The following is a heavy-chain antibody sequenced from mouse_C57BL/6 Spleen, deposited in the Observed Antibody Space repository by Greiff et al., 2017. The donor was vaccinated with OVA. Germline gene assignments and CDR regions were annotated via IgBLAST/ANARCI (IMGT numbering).Heavy chain of an antibody. Sequence: VKLQESGAELVKPGASVKISCKASGYAFSSYWMNWVKQRPGKGLEWIGQIYPGDGDTNYNGKFKGKATLTADKSSSTAYMQLSSLTSEDSAVYFCARGDYGSPFDYWGQGTTLTVSS. CDR3: ARGDYGSPFDY. V-gene: IGHV1-80*01. D-gene: IGHD1-1*01. J-gene: IGHJ2*01. CDR2: IYPGDGDT. CDR1: GYAFSSYW.